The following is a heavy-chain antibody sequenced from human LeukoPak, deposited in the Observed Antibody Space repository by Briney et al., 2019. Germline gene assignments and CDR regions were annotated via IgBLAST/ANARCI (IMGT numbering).Heavy chain of an antibody. J-gene: IGHJ4*02. CDR3: ARDGDYYDSSGYLLYYFDY. D-gene: IGHD3-22*01. CDR2: IWYDGSNK. V-gene: IGHV3-33*01. Sequence: GGSLRLSCAASGFTFSSYGMHWVRQAPGKGLEWVAVIWYDGSNKYYADSVKGRFIISRDNSKNTLYLQMNSLRAEDTAVYYCARDGDYYDSSGYLLYYFDYWGQGTLVTVSS. CDR1: GFTFSSYG.